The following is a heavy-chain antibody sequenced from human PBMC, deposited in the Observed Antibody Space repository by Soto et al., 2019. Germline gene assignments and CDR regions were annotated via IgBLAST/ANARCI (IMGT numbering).Heavy chain of an antibody. V-gene: IGHV3-30-3*01. J-gene: IGHJ6*02. CDR3: ARARSIAAADPYYYYGMDV. D-gene: IGHD6-13*01. CDR1: GFTFSSYA. Sequence: GGSLRLSCAASGFTFSSYAMHWVRQAPGKGLEWVAVISYDGSNKYYADSVKGRFTISRDNSKSTLYLQMNSLRAEDTAVYYCARARSIAAADPYYYYGMDVWGQGTTVTVSS. CDR2: ISYDGSNK.